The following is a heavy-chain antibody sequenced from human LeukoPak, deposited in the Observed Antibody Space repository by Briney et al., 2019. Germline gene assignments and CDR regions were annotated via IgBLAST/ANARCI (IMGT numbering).Heavy chain of an antibody. V-gene: IGHV1-2*02. D-gene: IGHD2-2*01. CDR1: VYTFTNFY. CDR3: ARRPINCIITNCYVDY. J-gene: IGHJ4*02. Sequence: ASVKVSCKASVYTFTNFYILWVRQAPGQGLEWMGWMNPNSGDTSYAREFQDRVTMTRDTSLSTAYMELSRLRSDDTAVYFCARRPINCIITNCYVDYWGQGTLVTVSS. CDR2: MNPNSGDT.